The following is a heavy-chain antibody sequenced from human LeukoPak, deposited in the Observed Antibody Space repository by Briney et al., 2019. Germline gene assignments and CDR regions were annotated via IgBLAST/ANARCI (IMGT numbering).Heavy chain of an antibody. CDR2: IDNDGSGT. J-gene: IGHJ5*02. V-gene: IGHV3-74*01. CDR1: GFTFSTYG. CDR3: AGDRPHNWFDP. Sequence: PGRSLRLSCAASGFTFSTYGMHWVRQAPGKGLVWVSRIDNDGSGTVYADSVKGRFTVFRDNAKNTLFLQMNSLRAEDTAVYYCAGDRPHNWFDPWGQGTLVTVSS.